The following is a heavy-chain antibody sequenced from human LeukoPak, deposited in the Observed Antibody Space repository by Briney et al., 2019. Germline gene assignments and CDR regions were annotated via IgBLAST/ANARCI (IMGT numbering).Heavy chain of an antibody. CDR3: AREMGSYRSPIEFDY. CDR1: GFTFSSYW. Sequence: GGSLRLSCAASGFTFSSYWMSWVRQAPGKGLEWVSSISSSSSYIYYADSVKGRFTISRDNAKNSLYLQMNSLRAEDTAVYYCAREMGSYRSPIEFDYWGQGTLVTVSS. D-gene: IGHD3-16*02. V-gene: IGHV3-21*01. J-gene: IGHJ4*02. CDR2: ISSSSSYI.